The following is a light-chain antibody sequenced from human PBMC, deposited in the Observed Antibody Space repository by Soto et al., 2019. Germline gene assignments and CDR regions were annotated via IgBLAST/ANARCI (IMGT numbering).Light chain of an antibody. CDR1: SSDVGGYNF. CDR2: EVT. Sequence: QSALTQPASVSGSPGQSITISCTGTSSDVGGYNFVSWYQQHPGKAPKLIIYEVTNRPSGVSNRFSGSKSGNTASLTISGLQAEDEADYYCNSYTSSSTLVLGGGTKLTVL. J-gene: IGLJ3*02. V-gene: IGLV2-14*01. CDR3: NSYTSSSTLV.